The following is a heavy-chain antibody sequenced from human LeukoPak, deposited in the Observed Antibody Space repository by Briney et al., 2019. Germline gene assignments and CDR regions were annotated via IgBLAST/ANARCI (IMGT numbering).Heavy chain of an antibody. CDR2: ISPDNGDT. J-gene: IGHJ5*02. Sequence: GASVKVSCKTSGYTFTSYYMHWVRQAPGQGLEWMGWISPDNGDTNYAQKFQGRVTMTTDTSTRTAYMELRSLRSDDTAVYYCARDRGIAAADTFDPWGQGTLVIVSS. V-gene: IGHV1-18*04. CDR1: GYTFTSYY. D-gene: IGHD6-13*01. CDR3: ARDRGIAAADTFDP.